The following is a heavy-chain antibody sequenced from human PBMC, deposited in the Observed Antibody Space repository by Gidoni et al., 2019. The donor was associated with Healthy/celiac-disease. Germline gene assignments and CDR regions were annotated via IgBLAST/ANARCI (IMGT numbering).Heavy chain of an antibody. D-gene: IGHD1-7*01. V-gene: IGHV4-30-2*01. CDR3: ARATGTTNNWFDP. CDR1: GGSISSGGYS. CDR2: IYHSGST. Sequence: QLQLQESGPGLVKPSQTLSPTCAASGGSISSGGYSWSWIRQPTGKGLEGIGYIYHSGSTYYNPSLKSRVTISVDRSKNQFSLKLSSVTAADTAVYYCARATGTTNNWFDPWGQGTLVTVSS. J-gene: IGHJ5*02.